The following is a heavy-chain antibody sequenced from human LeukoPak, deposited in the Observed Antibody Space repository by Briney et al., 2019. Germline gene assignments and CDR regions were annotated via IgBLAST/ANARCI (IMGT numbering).Heavy chain of an antibody. Sequence: GGSLRLSCEASGFTFNNYGMSWVRQSAGRRLEWVSAITASGDDSYYADSVKGRFTNSRDNSKNTLYLQMNSLRGDDTAVYYCAKGDLGAAADYWGQGTLVSVSS. V-gene: IGHV3-23*01. D-gene: IGHD1-26*01. CDR3: AKGDLGAAADY. CDR1: GFTFNNYG. CDR2: ITASGDDS. J-gene: IGHJ4*02.